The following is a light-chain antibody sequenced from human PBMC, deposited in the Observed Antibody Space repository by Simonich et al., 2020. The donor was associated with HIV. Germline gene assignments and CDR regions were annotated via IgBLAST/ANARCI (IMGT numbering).Light chain of an antibody. CDR1: KSVSSSY. V-gene: IGKV3-15*01. CDR3: QQYNTWVSIT. Sequence: EIVLTQSPGTLSFSPGERATLSCRASKSVSSSYLAWYQQKPGQAPRLLIYGASSRATCIPARFSASGSGTEFTLTISSIQSEDFAVYYCQQYNTWVSITFGQGTRLEMK. CDR2: GAS. J-gene: IGKJ5*01.